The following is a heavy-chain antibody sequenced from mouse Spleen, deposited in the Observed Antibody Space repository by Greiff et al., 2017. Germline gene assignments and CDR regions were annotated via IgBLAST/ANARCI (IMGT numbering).Heavy chain of an antibody. CDR1: GYAFTNYL. CDR2: INPGSGGT. J-gene: IGHJ1*01. V-gene: IGHV1-54*01. D-gene: IGHD1-1*01. CDR3: ARERDYYGSYWYFDV. Sequence: QVQLQQSGAELVRPGTSVKVSCKASGYAFTNYLIEWVKQRPGQGLEWIGVINPGSGGTNYNEKFKGKATLTADKSSSTAYMQLSSLTSEDSAVYFCARERDYYGSYWYFDVWGAGTTVTVSS.